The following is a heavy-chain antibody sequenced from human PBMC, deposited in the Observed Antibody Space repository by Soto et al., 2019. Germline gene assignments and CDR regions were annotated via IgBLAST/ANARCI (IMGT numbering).Heavy chain of an antibody. D-gene: IGHD2-21*02. J-gene: IGHJ6*02. V-gene: IGHV3-33*01. CDR3: ARDDTVVTAIEYYYYGMDV. CDR2: IWYDGSNK. Sequence: GGSLRLSCAASGFTFSSYGMHWVRQAPGKGLEWVAVIWYDGSNKYYADSVKGRFTISRDNSKNTLYLQMNSLRAEDTAVYYCARDDTVVTAIEYYYYGMDVWGQGTTVTVSS. CDR1: GFTFSSYG.